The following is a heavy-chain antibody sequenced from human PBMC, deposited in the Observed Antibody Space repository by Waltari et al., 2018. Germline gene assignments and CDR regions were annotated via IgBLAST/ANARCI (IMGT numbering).Heavy chain of an antibody. Sequence: QVQLQESGPGLVKPSETLSLTCAVSGYSISSGYYWGWIRQPPGKGLEWIGSIYHSGSTYYNPSLKSRVTISVDTSKNQFSLKLSSVTAADTAVYYCASTRITIFGVAQNGPIDYWGQGTLVTVSS. CDR2: IYHSGST. D-gene: IGHD3-3*01. CDR1: GYSISSGYY. V-gene: IGHV4-38-2*01. CDR3: ASTRITIFGVAQNGPIDY. J-gene: IGHJ4*02.